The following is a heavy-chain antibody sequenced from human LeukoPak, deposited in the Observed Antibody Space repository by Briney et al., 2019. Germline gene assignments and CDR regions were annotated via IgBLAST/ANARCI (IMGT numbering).Heavy chain of an antibody. CDR2: IYTSGTT. CDR3: ARSGMYSSSWFDY. J-gene: IGHJ4*02. Sequence: SETLSLTCTVSGGSISIYYWSWIRQPAGKGLEWLGRIYTSGTTHYNPSLKSRVTMSVDTSKNQFSLKLSSVTAADTAVYYCARSGMYSSSWFDYWGQGTLVTVSS. CDR1: GGSISIYY. D-gene: IGHD6-13*01. V-gene: IGHV4-4*07.